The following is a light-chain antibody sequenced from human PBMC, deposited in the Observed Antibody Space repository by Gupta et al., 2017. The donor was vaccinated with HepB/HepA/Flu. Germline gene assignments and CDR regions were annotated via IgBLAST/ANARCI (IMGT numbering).Light chain of an antibody. Sequence: ETVLTQSPATLSVSPGERPTLSCRARHSVETILAGYQLKPGQAPSLLFYDTITRATNVPARFSGSRSGTEFSLTISSLQPEDFAVYYCHQYNTWPRGTFGGGTNV. J-gene: IGKJ4*02. V-gene: IGKV3-15*01. CDR1: HSVETI. CDR3: HQYNTWPRGT. CDR2: DTI.